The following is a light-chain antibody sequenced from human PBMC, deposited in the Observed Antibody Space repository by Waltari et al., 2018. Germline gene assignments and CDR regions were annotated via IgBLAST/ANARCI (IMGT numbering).Light chain of an antibody. Sequence: QLVLTQSPSASASLGASVKLTCTLSSGHSTNIIAWHQQQPETGPRSLRKVNSDGSHSKGDQIPDRFAGSSSGAEHYRTISSLQSEDEADYYCQTGGHGTWVFGGGTKLTVL. V-gene: IGLV4-69*01. CDR3: QTGGHGTWV. J-gene: IGLJ3*02. CDR1: SGHSTNI. CDR2: VNSDGSH.